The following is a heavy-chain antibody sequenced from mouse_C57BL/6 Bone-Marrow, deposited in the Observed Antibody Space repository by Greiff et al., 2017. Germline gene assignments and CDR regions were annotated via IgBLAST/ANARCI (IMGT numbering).Heavy chain of an antibody. CDR1: GFTFSSYA. V-gene: IGHV5-4*03. CDR3: ARLFITTVVAFDY. D-gene: IGHD1-1*01. Sequence: DVKLVESGGGLVKPGGSLKLSCAASGFTFSSYAMSWVRQTPEKRLEWVATISDGGSYTYYPDNVKGRFTISRDNAKNNLYLQMSHLKSEDTAMYYCARLFITTVVAFDYWGQGTTLTVSS. J-gene: IGHJ2*01. CDR2: ISDGGSYT.